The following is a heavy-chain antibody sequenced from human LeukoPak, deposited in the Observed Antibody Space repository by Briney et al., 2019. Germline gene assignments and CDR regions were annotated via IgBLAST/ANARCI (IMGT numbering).Heavy chain of an antibody. V-gene: IGHV3-33*01. D-gene: IGHD5-12*01. CDR1: GFTLSSYG. CDR3: ARDRTSGYDWDDAFDI. J-gene: IGHJ3*02. CDR2: IWYDGSNK. Sequence: GRSLRLSCAASGFTLSSYGMHWVRQAPGKGLEWVAVIWYDGSNKYYADSVKGRFTISRDNSKNTLYLQMNSLRAEDTAVYYCARDRTSGYDWDDAFDIWGQGTMVTVSS.